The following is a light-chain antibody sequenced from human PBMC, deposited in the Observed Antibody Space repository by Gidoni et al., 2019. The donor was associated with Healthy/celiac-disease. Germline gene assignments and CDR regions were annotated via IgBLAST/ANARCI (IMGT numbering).Light chain of an antibody. J-gene: IGKJ4*01. Sequence: DIQMTQSPSSLSASVGDRVTITCRASQSISSYLNWYQQKPGKAPNLLLYAASSLQSGVPSRFGGSGSGTDFTRTISSLQPEDFTTYYYQQSYSTPLTFGGGTKVEIK. CDR1: QSISSY. CDR3: QQSYSTPLT. CDR2: AAS. V-gene: IGKV1-39*01.